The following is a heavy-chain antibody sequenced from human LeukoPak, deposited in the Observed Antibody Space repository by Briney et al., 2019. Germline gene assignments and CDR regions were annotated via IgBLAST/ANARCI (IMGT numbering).Heavy chain of an antibody. D-gene: IGHD3-10*01. CDR1: GVSISSSSYY. Sequence: PSETLSLTCTVSGVSISSSSYYWGWIRQPPGKGLEWIGSIYSSGSTYYNPSLKSRVTISVDTSKNQFSLKLSSVTAADTAVYYCARGPRLLWFGDIRRERLYYYYYYMDVWGKGTTVTVSS. J-gene: IGHJ6*03. V-gene: IGHV4-39*07. CDR3: ARGPRLLWFGDIRRERLYYYYYYMDV. CDR2: IYSSGST.